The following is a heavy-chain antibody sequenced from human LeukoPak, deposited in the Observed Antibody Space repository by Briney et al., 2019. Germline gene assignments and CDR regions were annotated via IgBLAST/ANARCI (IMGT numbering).Heavy chain of an antibody. V-gene: IGHV4-59*01. Sequence: PSETLSLTCTVSGGAISSYYWSWIRQPPGKGLEWIGYISYSGTTNYNPSLRIRVTISVDSSKNQFSLKLSSVTAADTAVYYCARSRPAAYMYYFDYWGQGTLVTVSS. J-gene: IGHJ4*02. D-gene: IGHD2-2*01. CDR2: ISYSGTT. CDR1: GGAISSYY. CDR3: ARSRPAAYMYYFDY.